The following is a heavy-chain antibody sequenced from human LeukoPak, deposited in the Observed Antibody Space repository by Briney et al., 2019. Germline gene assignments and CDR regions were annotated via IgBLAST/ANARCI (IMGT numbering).Heavy chain of an antibody. CDR2: ISGSGGST. CDR3: AKECSSTTAEGSGYFDY. V-gene: IGHV3-23*01. D-gene: IGHD2-2*01. CDR1: GFTFSSYA. Sequence: GGSLRLSCAASGFTFSSYAMSWVRQAPGKGLEWVSAISGSGGSTYYADSVKGRFTISRDNSKNTLYLHMNSLRAEDTAVYYCAKECSSTTAEGSGYFDYWGQGTLVTVSS. J-gene: IGHJ4*02.